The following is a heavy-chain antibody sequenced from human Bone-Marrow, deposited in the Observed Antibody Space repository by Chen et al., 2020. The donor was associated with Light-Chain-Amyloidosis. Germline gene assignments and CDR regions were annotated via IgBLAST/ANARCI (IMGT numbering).Heavy chain of an antibody. D-gene: IGHD3-3*01. V-gene: IGHV1-69*01. CDR3: ARDLWSGYYTYSHYHVMDV. J-gene: IGHJ6*02. CDR1: GDTFSTYP. CDR2: IIPIFGTT. Sequence: QVQLVQSGAEVKKPGSSVKVSCRTSGDTFSTYPISWVRQAPGQGLEWMGGIIPIFGTTKYAQTLQGRLSITADESTRTAYMELCSLRSEDTAVYYCARDLWSGYYTYSHYHVMDVWGQGTTVTVSS.